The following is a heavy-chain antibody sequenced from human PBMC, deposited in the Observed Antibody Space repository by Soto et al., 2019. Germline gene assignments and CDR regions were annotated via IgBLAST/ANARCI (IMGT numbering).Heavy chain of an antibody. D-gene: IGHD6-13*01. J-gene: IGHJ3*02. V-gene: IGHV4-30-2*01. Sequence: ASETLSLTCAVSGGSISSGGYSWSWIRQPPGKGLEWIGYIYHSGSTYYNPSLKSRVTISVDRSKNQFSLKLSSVTAADTAVYYCARARVLAAPGAFDIWGQGTMVTVSS. CDR3: ARARVLAAPGAFDI. CDR1: GGSISSGGYS. CDR2: IYHSGST.